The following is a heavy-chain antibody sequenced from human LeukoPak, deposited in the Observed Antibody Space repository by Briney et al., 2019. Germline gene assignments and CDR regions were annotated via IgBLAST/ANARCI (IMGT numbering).Heavy chain of an antibody. J-gene: IGHJ4*02. CDR1: GYTSTGYH. CDR2: INPNSGGT. D-gene: IGHD2-15*01. CDR3: ARRYCSGGSCYSGSDY. V-gene: IGHV1-2*02. Sequence: ASVTVSCKASGYTSTGYHMHWVRQAPGQGLEWMGLINPNSGGTNYAQKFQGRVTMTRDTSISTAYMELSRLRSDDTAVYYCARRYCSGGSCYSGSDYWGQGTLVTVSS.